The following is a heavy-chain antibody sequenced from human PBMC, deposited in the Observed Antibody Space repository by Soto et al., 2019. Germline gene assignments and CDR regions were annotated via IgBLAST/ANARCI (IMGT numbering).Heavy chain of an antibody. V-gene: IGHV3-23*01. CDR2: ISGSGGST. CDR1: GFPFSIYA. D-gene: IGHD6-13*01. CDR3: ANGATGYIVAAEPHQHYGTDV. Sequence: GGSLRLACAASGFPFSIYAMSWVRQAPGKGLEWVSAISGSGGSTYYADSVKGRFTISRDNSKNTLYLQMNSLRAEDTAVYYCANGATGYIVAAEPHQHYGTDVWGQ. J-gene: IGHJ6*02.